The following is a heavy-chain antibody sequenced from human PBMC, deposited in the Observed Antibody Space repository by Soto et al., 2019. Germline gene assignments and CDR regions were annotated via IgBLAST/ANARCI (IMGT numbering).Heavy chain of an antibody. D-gene: IGHD3-22*01. J-gene: IGHJ3*02. CDR1: GFTVSSNY. Sequence: GGSLRLSCAASGFTVSSNYMSWVRQAPGKGPEWVSVIYSGGSTYYADSVKGRFTISRDNSKNTLYLQMNSLRAEDTAVYYCAREYYYDSSGPQEDAFDIWRQGTMVTASS. CDR2: IYSGGST. V-gene: IGHV3-53*01. CDR3: AREYYYDSSGPQEDAFDI.